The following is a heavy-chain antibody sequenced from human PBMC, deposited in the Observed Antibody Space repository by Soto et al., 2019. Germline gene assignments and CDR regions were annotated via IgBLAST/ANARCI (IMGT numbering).Heavy chain of an antibody. CDR3: ASGKPRRLSGLAF. CDR2: MNPNSRNP. V-gene: IGHV1-8*01. Sequence: QETGQGLEWMGWMNPNSRNPGYAQKLQGRVTMNRNTSISTAYIQLSSLISEDPAVYYCASGKPRRLSGLAFWRQGSSVTVSS. J-gene: IGHJ6*02. D-gene: IGHD2-8*01.